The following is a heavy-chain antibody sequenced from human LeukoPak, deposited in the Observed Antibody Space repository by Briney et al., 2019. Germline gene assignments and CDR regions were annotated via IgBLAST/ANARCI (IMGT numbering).Heavy chain of an antibody. V-gene: IGHV3-30*04. CDR3: ARDGPAMVLDY. J-gene: IGHJ4*02. Sequence: GRSLRLSCAASEFTFSSYSMHWVRQAPGKGLEWVALISYDGSYKDYADPVKGRFSLSRDNSKNTLYLQMNSLRAEDTAVYYCARDGPAMVLDYWGQGTLVTVSS. D-gene: IGHD5-18*01. CDR1: EFTFSSYS. CDR2: ISYDGSYK.